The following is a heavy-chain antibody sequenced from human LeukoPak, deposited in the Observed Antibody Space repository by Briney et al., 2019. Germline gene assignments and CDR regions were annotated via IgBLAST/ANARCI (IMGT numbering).Heavy chain of an antibody. D-gene: IGHD5-18*01. CDR2: IIPVLNIT. CDR1: GGTFSSSA. V-gene: IGHV1-69*04. CDR3: ARDQGFTAPPPYGLDV. J-gene: IGHJ6*02. Sequence: SVKVSCKASGGTFSSSAITWVRQAPGQGLEWMGRIIPVLNITNYAQKFQGRVTITADTSTSTAYMELSSLRSEETAVYYCARDQGFTAPPPYGLDVWGQGTTVTVSS.